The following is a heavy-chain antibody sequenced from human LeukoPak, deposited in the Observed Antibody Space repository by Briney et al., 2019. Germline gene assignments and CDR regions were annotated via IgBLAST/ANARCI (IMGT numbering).Heavy chain of an antibody. CDR3: ARGVVVLDDAFDI. CDR2: IYSGGST. J-gene: IGHJ3*02. V-gene: IGHV3-53*01. CDR1: GFTVSSNY. D-gene: IGHD3-22*01. Sequence: GGSPRLSCAASGFTVSSNYISWVRQAPGKGREWVSVIYSGGSTYYADSVNRRLTISRDNYNNTLYLQMNSLRAEDTALYYCARGVVVLDDAFDIWGQGTMVTVSS.